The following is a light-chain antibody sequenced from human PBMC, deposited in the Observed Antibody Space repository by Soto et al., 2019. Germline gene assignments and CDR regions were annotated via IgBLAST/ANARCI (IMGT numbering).Light chain of an antibody. CDR3: QQYNSDSA. CDR2: RAS. V-gene: IGKV1-5*03. Sequence: DIQMTQSPSTLSASVGDRVTITCRASQSISSWLAWYQQKPGKVPNLLIYRASSLESGVPSRFSGSGSGTDFTLTISSLQPDDFATYYCQQYNSDSAFGQGTKLEIK. J-gene: IGKJ2*01. CDR1: QSISSW.